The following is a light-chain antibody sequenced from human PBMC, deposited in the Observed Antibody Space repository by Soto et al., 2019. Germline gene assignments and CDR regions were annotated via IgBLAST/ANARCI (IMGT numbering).Light chain of an antibody. J-gene: IGKJ1*01. V-gene: IGKV3-20*01. CDR1: QSISSC. CDR3: QQYGSSPGT. CDR2: GAT. Sequence: IVLTPSPATLAFSPGKRSIMCFRASQSISSCVAWYQQKPGQAPRLLIYGATSRATGIPDRFSGSGSGTDFTLTISRLEPEDFAVYYCQQYGSSPGTFGQGTKVDIK.